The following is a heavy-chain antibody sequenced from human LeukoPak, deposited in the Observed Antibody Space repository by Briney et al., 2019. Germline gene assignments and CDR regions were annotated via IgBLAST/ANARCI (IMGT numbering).Heavy chain of an antibody. Sequence: GGSLRLSCVASGFTFSLYGMHWVRQAPGQGLECVAFTSSDGSIKYYADSVKGRFTISRDNSKNTLYLQMNSPKTEDTAVYYCTTTGNPKNPESGSGSYFIWGQGTLVTVSS. V-gene: IGHV3-30*02. CDR1: GFTFSLYG. D-gene: IGHD1-26*01. CDR2: TSSDGSIK. J-gene: IGHJ4*02. CDR3: TTTGNPKNPESGSGSYFI.